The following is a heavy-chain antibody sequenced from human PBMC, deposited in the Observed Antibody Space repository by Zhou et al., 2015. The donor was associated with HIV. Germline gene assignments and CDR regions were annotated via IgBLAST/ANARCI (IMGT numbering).Heavy chain of an antibody. CDR2: IIPLFGAA. V-gene: IGHV1-69*06. J-gene: IGHJ6*02. Sequence: QVQLVQSGAEVKKPGSSVKVSCKASGGTFSSYAISWVRQAPGQGLEWMGAIIPLFGAADYEPKFQGRVTISADKSARIAYLDLRSLRYEDTAIYYCTRDDAVVTATPLDYYGMDVWGQGTTVFVSS. D-gene: IGHD2-21*02. CDR3: TRDDAVVTATPLDYYGMDV. CDR1: GGTFSSYA.